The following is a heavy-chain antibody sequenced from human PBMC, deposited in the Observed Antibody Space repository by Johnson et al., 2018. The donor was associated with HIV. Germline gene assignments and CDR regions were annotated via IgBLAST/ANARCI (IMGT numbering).Heavy chain of an antibody. CDR3: ATGVGATIWEDAFDM. Sequence: VQLVESGGGLVQPGGSLRLSCAASGFTFSSYDMHWVRQATGKGLEWVSAIGTAGDTYYPGSVKGRFIISRENAKNSLYLQMNSLRVVDTAVYYCATGVGATIWEDAFDMLGQGTMVTVSS. D-gene: IGHD1-26*01. CDR2: IGTAGDT. V-gene: IGHV3-13*01. J-gene: IGHJ3*02. CDR1: GFTFSSYD.